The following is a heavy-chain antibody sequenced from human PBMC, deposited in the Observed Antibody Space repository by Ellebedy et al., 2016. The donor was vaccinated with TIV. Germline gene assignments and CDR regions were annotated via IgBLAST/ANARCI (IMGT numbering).Heavy chain of an antibody. Sequence: GESLKISXKCSGYSFTSYRIGLVRQMPGKGLEWMGIIYPGDSDTRYSPSFHGQVTISADKSISTAYLQWSSLKASDTAMYYCATRTVTFAFDPWGQGTLVTVSS. CDR1: GYSFTSYR. D-gene: IGHD4-17*01. V-gene: IGHV5-51*01. J-gene: IGHJ5*02. CDR2: IYPGDSDT. CDR3: ATRTVTFAFDP.